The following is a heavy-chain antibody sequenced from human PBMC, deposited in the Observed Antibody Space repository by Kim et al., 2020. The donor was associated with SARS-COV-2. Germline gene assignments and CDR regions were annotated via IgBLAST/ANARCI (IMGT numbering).Heavy chain of an antibody. CDR2: IYHTGNT. V-gene: IGHV4-4*02. D-gene: IGHD1-26*01. J-gene: IGHJ4*02. CDR3: ARLRTDTGSYFRFDD. Sequence: SETLSLTCAVSGDSISTANWWSWVRQPPGKGLEWVGEIYHTGNTTYNPSLKSRVSISVDNSKNQFSLGLNSVTAADTAVYYCARLRTDTGSYFRFDDWGQGTLGTVSS. CDR1: GDSISTANW.